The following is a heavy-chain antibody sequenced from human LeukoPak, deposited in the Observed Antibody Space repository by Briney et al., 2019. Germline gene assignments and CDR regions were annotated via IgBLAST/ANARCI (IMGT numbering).Heavy chain of an antibody. D-gene: IGHD1-26*01. V-gene: IGHV1-2*02. J-gene: IGHJ5*02. CDR2: INPNSGGT. CDR1: GYTFTGYY. CDR3: ARESELSGSYWFDP. Sequence: GASVKVSCKASGYTFTGYYMHWVRQAPGQGLEWMGWINPNSGGTNYAQKFQGRVTMTRDTSISTAYMELSRLRSDDTAVYYCARESELSGSYWFDPWGQGTLVTVSS.